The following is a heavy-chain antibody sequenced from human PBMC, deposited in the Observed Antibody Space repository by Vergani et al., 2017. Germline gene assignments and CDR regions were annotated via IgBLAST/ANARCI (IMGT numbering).Heavy chain of an antibody. D-gene: IGHD6-19*01. J-gene: IGHJ5*02. CDR1: GVPIRSSNYY. CDR2: IYYSGST. Sequence: QLQPQESGPGLVKPSATLSLTFSVFGVPIRSSNYYWGWLRPPPGKGLEWIASIYYSGSTYYNPSLKSRVTISVDTSKNQFSLKLSSVTAADTAVYFCARHSTVEWLVKLGWFDPWGQGILVTVSS. CDR3: ARHSTVEWLVKLGWFDP. V-gene: IGHV4-39*01.